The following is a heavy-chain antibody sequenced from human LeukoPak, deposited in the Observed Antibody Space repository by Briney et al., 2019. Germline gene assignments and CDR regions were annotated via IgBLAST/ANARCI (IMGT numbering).Heavy chain of an antibody. D-gene: IGHD6-19*01. CDR2: IASDGGAK. J-gene: IGHJ4*02. Sequence: GGSLRLSCVASGFSFSNHGMHWVRQAPGKGLEWVSVIASDGGAKFYADSVEGRFTLSRDNSKNMFFLQMNFLIVEDTAIYYCAREATWGQWYFDHWGQGTPVTVSS. V-gene: IGHV3-30*03. CDR3: AREATWGQWYFDH. CDR1: GFSFSNHG.